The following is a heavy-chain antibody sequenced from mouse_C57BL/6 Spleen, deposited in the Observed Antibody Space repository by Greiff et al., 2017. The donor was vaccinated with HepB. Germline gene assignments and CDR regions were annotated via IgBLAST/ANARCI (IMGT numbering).Heavy chain of an antibody. V-gene: IGHV1-63*01. J-gene: IGHJ4*01. CDR2: IYPGGGYT. Sequence: QVQLKESGAELVRPGTSVKMSCKASGYTFTNYWIGWAKQRPGHGLEWIGDIYPGGGYTNYNEKFKGKATLTADKSSSTAYMQFSSLTSEDSAIYYCARIITTVVEGYYAMDYWGQGTSVTVSS. D-gene: IGHD1-1*01. CDR1: GYTFTNYW. CDR3: ARIITTVVEGYYAMDY.